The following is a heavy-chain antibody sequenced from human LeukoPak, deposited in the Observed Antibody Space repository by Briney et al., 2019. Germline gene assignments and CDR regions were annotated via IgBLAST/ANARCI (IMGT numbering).Heavy chain of an antibody. Sequence: PSETLSLTCTLSRGSISSNSYYWGWIRPPPGKGLEWIGSIYYSGSTYYNPSLKSRVTISVDTSKNQFSLNLSSVTAAHTAVYYCARVGVSAPFYNYYMDVWGKGTTVTVSS. CDR2: IYYSGST. CDR3: ARVGVSAPFYNYYMDV. CDR1: RGSISSNSYY. J-gene: IGHJ6*03. V-gene: IGHV4-39*07. D-gene: IGHD5/OR15-5a*01.